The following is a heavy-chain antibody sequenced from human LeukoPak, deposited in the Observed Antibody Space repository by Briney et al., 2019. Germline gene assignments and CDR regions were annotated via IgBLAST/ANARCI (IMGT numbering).Heavy chain of an antibody. CDR1: GFTFSSYA. CDR3: VKGHCSSTSCYYYYGMDV. V-gene: IGHV3-64D*06. J-gene: IGHJ6*04. CDR2: ISSNGGST. Sequence: PGGSLRLSCSASGFTFSSYAMHWVRQAPGKGLEYVSAISSNGGSTYYADSVKGRFTISRDNSKNTLYLQMSSLRAEDTAVYYCVKGHCSSTSCYYYYGMDVWGKGTPVTVSS. D-gene: IGHD2-2*01.